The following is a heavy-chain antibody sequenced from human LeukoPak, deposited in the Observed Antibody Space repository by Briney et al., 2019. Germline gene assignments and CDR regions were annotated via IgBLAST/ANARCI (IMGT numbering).Heavy chain of an antibody. CDR2: ISAYDGNT. CDR1: GYTFTSYG. J-gene: IGHJ4*02. V-gene: IGHV1-18*01. Sequence: ASVKVSCKASGYTFTSYGISWVRQAPGQGLEWMGWISAYDGNTNYAQRLQGRVTMTTDTSTSTAYMELRSLRSDDTAVYYCARDREDYDSGYWGQGTLVTVSS. D-gene: IGHD3-3*01. CDR3: ARDREDYDSGY.